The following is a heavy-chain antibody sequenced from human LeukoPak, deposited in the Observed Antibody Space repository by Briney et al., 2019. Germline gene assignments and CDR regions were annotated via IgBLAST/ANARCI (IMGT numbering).Heavy chain of an antibody. CDR2: VSRSGGAT. J-gene: IGHJ5*02. CDR3: VKDRYGSFDP. V-gene: IGHV3-23*01. Sequence: GGSLRLSCAASGFSFTSYAMSWVRQARGKGLEWVSAVSRSGGATYYADSVKGRFTISRDNSKSTVYLDMNSLRAEDTAVYFCVKDRYGSFDPWGQGTLVTVSS. D-gene: IGHD3-10*01. CDR1: GFSFTSYA.